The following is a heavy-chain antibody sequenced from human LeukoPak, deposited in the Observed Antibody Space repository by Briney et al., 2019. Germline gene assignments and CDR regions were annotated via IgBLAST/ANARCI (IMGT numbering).Heavy chain of an antibody. CDR3: ASVFWSATAYYFEY. J-gene: IGHJ4*02. D-gene: IGHD6-13*01. CDR1: EFTFGRCW. V-gene: IGHV3-7*05. Sequence: PGGSLRLSCAVSEFTFGRCWMSWVRQAPGKGLEWVASIKQDGSENYYVDSVEGRFTISRDNFKNSLYLQMNSLRAEDTTVYYCASVFWSATAYYFEYWGQGALATVSS. CDR2: IKQDGSEN.